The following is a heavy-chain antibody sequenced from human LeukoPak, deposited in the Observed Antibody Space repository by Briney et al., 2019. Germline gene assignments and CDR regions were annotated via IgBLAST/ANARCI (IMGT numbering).Heavy chain of an antibody. V-gene: IGHV4-61*02. CDR2: IYTSGST. D-gene: IGHD4-17*01. Sequence: SETLSLTCTVSGGSISSGSYYWSWIRQPAGKGLEGIGRIYTSGSTNYNPSLKSRVTISVDTSKNQFSLKLSSVTVADTAVYYCARAEWHYYGDYGLYYWGQRILVTVSS. J-gene: IGHJ4*02. CDR3: ARAEWHYYGDYGLYY. CDR1: GGSISSGSYY.